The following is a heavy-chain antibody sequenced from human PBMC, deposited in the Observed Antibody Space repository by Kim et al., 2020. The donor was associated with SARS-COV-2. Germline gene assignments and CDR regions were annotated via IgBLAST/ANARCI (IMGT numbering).Heavy chain of an antibody. V-gene: IGHV3-23*01. D-gene: IGHD3-3*01. Sequence: GGSLRLSCAASGFTFSSYAMSWVRQAPGKGLEWVSAISGSGGSTYYADSVKGRFTISRDNSKNTLYLQMNSLRAEDTAVYYCAKDRTLYYDFWSGYDCPRDGMVVWGPRTTGTVSS. CDR3: AKDRTLYYDFWSGYDCPRDGMVV. J-gene: IGHJ6*02. CDR2: ISGSGGST. CDR1: GFTFSSYA.